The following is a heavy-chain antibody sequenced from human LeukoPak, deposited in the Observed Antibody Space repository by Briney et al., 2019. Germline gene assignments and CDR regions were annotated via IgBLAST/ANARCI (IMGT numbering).Heavy chain of an antibody. J-gene: IGHJ6*02. V-gene: IGHV1-18*01. D-gene: IGHD3-3*01. CDR1: GYTFISYG. CDR3: ARGQGTIFGVVIIPYYYYYGMDV. CDR2: ISAYNGNT. Sequence: ASVNVSCKASGYTFISYGISWVRQAPGQGLEWMGWISAYNGNTNYVQKLQGRVTMTTDTSTSTAYMELRSLRSDDTAVYYCARGQGTIFGVVIIPYYYYYGMDVWGQVTTVTVSS.